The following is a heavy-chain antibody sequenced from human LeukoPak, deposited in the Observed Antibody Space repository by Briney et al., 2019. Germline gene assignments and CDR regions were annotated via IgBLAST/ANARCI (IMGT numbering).Heavy chain of an antibody. V-gene: IGHV3-23*01. CDR1: AFTFSSYA. D-gene: IGHD2-15*01. CDR2: ISDRGGTT. CDR3: AKVTSGGSCYQSDY. Sequence: QPGGSLRLSCAASAFTFSSYAMNWVRQAPGKGLEWVSGISDRGGTTYYADSVEGRFTISRDNSKNTLYLQMNNLRAEDTAVYYCAKVTSGGSCYQSDYWGQGTLVTVSS. J-gene: IGHJ4*02.